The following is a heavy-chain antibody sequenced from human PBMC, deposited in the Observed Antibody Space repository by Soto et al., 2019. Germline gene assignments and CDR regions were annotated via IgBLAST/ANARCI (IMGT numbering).Heavy chain of an antibody. CDR3: AKGGFDP. CDR2: ISYDGSNK. J-gene: IGHJ5*02. V-gene: IGHV3-30*18. Sequence: QVQLVESGGGVVQPGRSLRLSCAASGFTFSSYGMHWVRQAPGKGLEWVAVISYDGSNKYYADSVKGRFTISRDNSKNTLYLQMNSLRAEDTAVYYCAKGGFDPWGQGTLVTLSS. CDR1: GFTFSSYG.